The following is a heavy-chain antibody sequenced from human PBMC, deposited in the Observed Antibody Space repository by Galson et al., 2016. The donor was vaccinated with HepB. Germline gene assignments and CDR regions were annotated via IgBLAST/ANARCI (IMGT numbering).Heavy chain of an antibody. Sequence: SLRLSCAASGFTFRSYAMTWVRQAPGKGLEWVSTISGSGGSTYHADSVKGRFTISRDNSKNTVYRQMNSLRAEDTAVYYCAKFASGTYYLDSFDYWCQGTLVTVSS. CDR1: GFTFRSYA. J-gene: IGHJ4*02. V-gene: IGHV3-23*01. CDR3: AKFASGTYYLDSFDY. CDR2: ISGSGGST. D-gene: IGHD3-10*01.